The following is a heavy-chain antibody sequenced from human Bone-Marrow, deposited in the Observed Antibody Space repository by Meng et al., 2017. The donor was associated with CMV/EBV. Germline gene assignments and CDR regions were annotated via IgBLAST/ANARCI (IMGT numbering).Heavy chain of an antibody. CDR3: ASLWGYCSSTSCYDY. CDR2: INSDGSST. V-gene: IGHV3-74*01. J-gene: IGHJ4*02. CDR1: GFAFSSYV. Sequence: SGFAFSSYVMHWVRQAPGKGLVWVSRINSDGSSTSYADSVKGRFTISRDNAKNTLYLQMNSLRAEDTAVYYCASLWGYCSSTSCYDYWGQGTLVTVSS. D-gene: IGHD2-2*01.